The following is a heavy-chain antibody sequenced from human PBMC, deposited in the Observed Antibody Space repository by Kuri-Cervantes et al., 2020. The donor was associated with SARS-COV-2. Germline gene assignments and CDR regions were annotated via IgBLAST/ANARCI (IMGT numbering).Heavy chain of an antibody. D-gene: IGHD6-19*01. J-gene: IGHJ4*02. V-gene: IGHV3-7*03. CDR3: ARVLGGWYYFDY. CDR1: GFTFSSYW. Sequence: GGFLRPSCEASGFTFSSYWMSWVRQAPGKGLEWVANLKQDGSEKYYVDSVKGRFTISRHNSKNTLYLQMNSLRSEDTAVYYCARVLGGWYYFDYWGQGTLVTVSS. CDR2: LKQDGSEK.